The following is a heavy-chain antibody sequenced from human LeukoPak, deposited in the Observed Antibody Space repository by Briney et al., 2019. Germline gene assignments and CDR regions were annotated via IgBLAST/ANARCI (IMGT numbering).Heavy chain of an antibody. CDR1: GGSVSSGSYY. CDR3: ARDEAVVTIFGVVTGYGMDV. V-gene: IGHV4-61*01. CDR2: IYYSGST. D-gene: IGHD3-3*01. J-gene: IGHJ6*02. Sequence: SETLSLTCTVSGGSVSSGSYYWSWIRQPPGKGLEWIGYIYYSGSTNYNPSLKSRVTISVDTSKNQFSLKLSSVTAADTAVYYCARDEAVVTIFGVVTGYGMDVWGQGTTVTVSS.